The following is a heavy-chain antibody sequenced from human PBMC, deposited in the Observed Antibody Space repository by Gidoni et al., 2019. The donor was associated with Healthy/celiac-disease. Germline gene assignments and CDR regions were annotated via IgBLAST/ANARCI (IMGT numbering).Heavy chain of an antibody. Sequence: QVQLQQWGAGLLKPSETLALTGAVYGGSFSGYYWSWIRQPPGKGLEWIGEINHSGSTNYNPSLTSRVTISVDTSKNQFSLKLSSVTAADTAVYYCARGRPMIRDWGQGTLVTVSS. CDR1: GGSFSGYY. CDR2: INHSGST. V-gene: IGHV4-34*01. J-gene: IGHJ4*02. CDR3: ARGRPMIRD. D-gene: IGHD3-22*01.